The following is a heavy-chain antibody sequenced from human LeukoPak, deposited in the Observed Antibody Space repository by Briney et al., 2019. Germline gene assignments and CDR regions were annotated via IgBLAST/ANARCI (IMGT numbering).Heavy chain of an antibody. Sequence: PGGSLRLSCAASGFTFSSYAMHWVRQAPGKGLEWVAVISYDGSNKYYADSVKGRFTISRDNSRNTLYLQMNSLRAEDTAVYYCAKSPSYCGINCYSTFDYWGQGTLVTVSS. CDR1: GFTFSSYA. D-gene: IGHD2-21*02. CDR2: ISYDGSNK. J-gene: IGHJ4*02. V-gene: IGHV3-30*04. CDR3: AKSPSYCGINCYSTFDY.